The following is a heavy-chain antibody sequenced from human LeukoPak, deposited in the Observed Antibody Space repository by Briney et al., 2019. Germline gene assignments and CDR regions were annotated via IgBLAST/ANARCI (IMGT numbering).Heavy chain of an antibody. CDR1: GFTFSSYA. CDR3: ARDYNDYGGHSVPGY. D-gene: IGHD4-23*01. J-gene: IGHJ4*02. CDR2: ISYDGSNK. V-gene: IGHV3-30*04. Sequence: GGSLRLSCAASGFTFSSYAMHWVRQAPGKGLEWVAVISYDGSNKYYADSVKGRFTISRDNSKNTLYLQMNSLRAEDTAVYYCARDYNDYGGHSVPGYWGQGTLVTVSS.